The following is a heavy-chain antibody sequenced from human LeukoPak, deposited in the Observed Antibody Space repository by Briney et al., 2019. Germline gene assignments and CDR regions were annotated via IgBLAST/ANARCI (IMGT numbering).Heavy chain of an antibody. D-gene: IGHD3-10*01. V-gene: IGHV3-9*01. CDR2: ISWNSGSI. CDR3: AKDRRPVTMVQGVIITAAFDI. Sequence: GGSLRLSCAASGFTFDDYAMHWVRQAPGKGLEWVSGISWNSGSIGYADSVKGRFTISRDNSKNSLYLQMNSLRAEDTALYYCAKDRRPVTMVQGVIITAAFDIWGQGTMVTVSS. CDR1: GFTFDDYA. J-gene: IGHJ3*02.